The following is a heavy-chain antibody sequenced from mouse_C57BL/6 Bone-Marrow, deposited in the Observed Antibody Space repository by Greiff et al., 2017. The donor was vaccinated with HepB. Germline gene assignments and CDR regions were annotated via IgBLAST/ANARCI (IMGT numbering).Heavy chain of an antibody. CDR3: ARHITTVVAFDY. J-gene: IGHJ2*01. CDR2: ISSGGSYT. V-gene: IGHV5-6*01. D-gene: IGHD1-1*01. CDR1: GFTFSSYG. Sequence: VMLVESGGDLVKPGGSLKLSCAASGFTFSSYGMSWVRQTPDKRLEWVATISSGGSYTYYPDSVKGRFTISRDNAKNTLYLQMSSLKSEDTAMYYCARHITTVVAFDYWGQGTTLTVSS.